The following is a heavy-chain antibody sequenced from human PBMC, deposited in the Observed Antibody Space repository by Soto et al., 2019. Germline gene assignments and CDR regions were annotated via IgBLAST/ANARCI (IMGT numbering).Heavy chain of an antibody. V-gene: IGHV3-72*01. D-gene: IGHD2-2*02. CDR2: TRNKANSYTT. Sequence: LRLSCAASGFTFSDHYMDWVRQAPGKGLEWVGRTRNKANSYTTEYAASVKGRFTISRDDSKNSLYLQMNSLKTEDTAVYYCARRYCSSTSCYIYFDYWGQGTMVTVYS. CDR3: ARRYCSSTSCYIYFDY. J-gene: IGHJ4*02. CDR1: GFTFSDHY.